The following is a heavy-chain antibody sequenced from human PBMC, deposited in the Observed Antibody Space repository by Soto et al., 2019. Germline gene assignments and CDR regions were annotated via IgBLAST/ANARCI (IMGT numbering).Heavy chain of an antibody. CDR3: ARDGDHDYFYGMDI. V-gene: IGHV4-59*01. D-gene: IGHD7-27*01. Sequence: LQESVPGLVKASETLSLSCSVSFGPMRGYYWSWIRQPPGKGLEWLANIFYNGGANYNPSLRSRVTISVDKSKNRFSLRLTSVTSADTAVYYCARDGDHDYFYGMDIWGQGTTVTVS. CDR1: FGPMRGYY. CDR2: IFYNGGA. J-gene: IGHJ6*02.